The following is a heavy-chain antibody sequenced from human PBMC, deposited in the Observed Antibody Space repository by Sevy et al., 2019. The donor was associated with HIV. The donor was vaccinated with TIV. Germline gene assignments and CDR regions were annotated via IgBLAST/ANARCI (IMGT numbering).Heavy chain of an antibody. V-gene: IGHV3-7*03. Sequence: GGSLRLSCAASGFTFSSYWMSWVHQAPGKGLEWVANIKQDGSDKYYVDSVKGRFIISRDNAKNSLYLQMNSLRVEDTAVYYCASPGTKGFDPWGQGTLVTVSS. CDR1: GFTFSSYW. D-gene: IGHD2-8*01. J-gene: IGHJ5*02. CDR2: IKQDGSDK. CDR3: ASPGTKGFDP.